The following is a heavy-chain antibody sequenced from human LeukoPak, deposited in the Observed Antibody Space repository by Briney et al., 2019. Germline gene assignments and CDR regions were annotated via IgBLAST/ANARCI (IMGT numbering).Heavy chain of an antibody. CDR2: INHSGST. CDR1: GGSFSGYY. V-gene: IGHV4-34*01. CDR3: VTYYFDSSGPKKNY. Sequence: SETLSLTCAVYGGSFSGYYWSWIRQPPGRGLEWIGEINHSGSTNYNPSLKSRVTISVDTSKKQFSLKLSSVTAADTAVYYCVTYYFDSSGPKKNYWGQGTLVTVSS. J-gene: IGHJ4*02. D-gene: IGHD3-22*01.